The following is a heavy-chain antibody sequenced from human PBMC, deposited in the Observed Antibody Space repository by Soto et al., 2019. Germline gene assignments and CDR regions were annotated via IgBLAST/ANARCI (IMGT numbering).Heavy chain of an antibody. V-gene: IGHV3-30*18. CDR3: AKDWGTLVAGRFFDS. J-gene: IGHJ4*02. CDR2: ISFEGSNK. Sequence: ESGGGVVQPGTSLRLSCAASGFNFSEYAMHWVRQSPGKGLEWLAIISFEGSNKYSANSVKGRFTISRDNSKNTLYLQMNNLRPEDTALYYWAKDWGTLVAGRFFDSWGQGPQVTVSS. D-gene: IGHD5-12*01. CDR1: GFNFSEYA.